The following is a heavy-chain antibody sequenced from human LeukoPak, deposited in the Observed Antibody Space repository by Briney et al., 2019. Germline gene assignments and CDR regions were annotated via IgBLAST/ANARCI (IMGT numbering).Heavy chain of an antibody. D-gene: IGHD3-22*01. CDR3: ARRIYDSSGYYIYYFDY. CDR2: IIPIFGTA. V-gene: IGHV1-69*05. CDR1: GGTFSSYA. J-gene: IGHJ4*02. Sequence: GSSVKVSCKASGGTFSSYAISWVRQAPGQGLEWMGGIIPIFGTANYAQKFQGRVTITTDESTSTAYMELSSLRSEDTAVYYCARRIYDSSGYYIYYFDYWGQGTLVTVSS.